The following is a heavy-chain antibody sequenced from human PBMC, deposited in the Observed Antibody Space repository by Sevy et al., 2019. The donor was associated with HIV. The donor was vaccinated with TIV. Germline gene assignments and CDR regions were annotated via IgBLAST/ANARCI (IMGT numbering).Heavy chain of an antibody. J-gene: IGHJ4*02. CDR3: AKNTAAVGVGGFDY. CDR2: LQFDGSSQ. D-gene: IGHD2-8*02. Sequence: GGSLRLSCAASGFTFSYSGMHWVRQAPGKGLEWVTFLQFDGSSQYYAESVKGRFTILRDNTKNTLYLQMNSLRRDDTAVYYCAKNTAAVGVGGFDYWGQGALVTVSS. CDR1: GFTFSYSG. V-gene: IGHV3-30*02.